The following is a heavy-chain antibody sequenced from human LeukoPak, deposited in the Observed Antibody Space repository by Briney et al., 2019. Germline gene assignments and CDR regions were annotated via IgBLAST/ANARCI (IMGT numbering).Heavy chain of an antibody. CDR2: INPNSGGT. D-gene: IGHD3-22*01. Sequence: ASVKVSCKASGYTFTGYYMHWVRQAPGQGLEWMGWINPNSGGTHYAQKFQGRVTMTRDTSISTAYMELSRLRSDDTAVYYCARGGAGYYDSSGYYFGWAFDIWGQGTMVTVSS. CDR1: GYTFTGYY. J-gene: IGHJ3*02. V-gene: IGHV1-2*02. CDR3: ARGGAGYYDSSGYYFGWAFDI.